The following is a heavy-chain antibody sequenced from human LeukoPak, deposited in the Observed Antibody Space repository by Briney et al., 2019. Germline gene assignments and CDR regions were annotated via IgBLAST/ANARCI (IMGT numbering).Heavy chain of an antibody. Sequence: SETLSLTCTVSGGSISSYYWSWIRQPAGKGLEWIGRIYTRGSTKYSPSLKSRVTLSVDTSKNQFSLRLSSVTAADTAVYYCAGEGHYYDDTGYYYGGEDYWGQGTLVTVSS. V-gene: IGHV4-4*07. J-gene: IGHJ4*02. CDR1: GGSISSYY. CDR2: IYTRGST. CDR3: AGEGHYYDDTGYYYGGEDY. D-gene: IGHD3-22*01.